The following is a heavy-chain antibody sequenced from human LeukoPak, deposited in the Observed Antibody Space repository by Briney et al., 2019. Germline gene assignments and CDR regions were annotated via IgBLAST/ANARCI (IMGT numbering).Heavy chain of an antibody. V-gene: IGHV1-2*02. CDR2: INPNSGGT. CDR1: GYSFTGYY. CDR3: ARGEGRFGEFDFDY. J-gene: IGHJ4*02. D-gene: IGHD3-10*01. Sequence: GASVKVSCKASGYSFTGYYMHWVRQAPGQGLEWMGWINPNSGGTSYAQKFQGRVTMTRDTSISIAYVELSSLRSDDTAVYYCARGEGRFGEFDFDYWGQGTLVTVSS.